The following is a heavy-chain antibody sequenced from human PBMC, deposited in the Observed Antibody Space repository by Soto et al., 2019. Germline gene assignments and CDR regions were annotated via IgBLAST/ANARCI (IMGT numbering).Heavy chain of an antibody. J-gene: IGHJ6*02. D-gene: IGHD2-15*01. Sequence: QVQLVQSGAEVKKPGSSVKVSCKASGGTFSSYAISWVRQAPGQGLEWMGGIIPIFGTANYAQKFQGRVTITADKSTSTAYMELSSLRSEDTAVHYCARDAGYCSGDSCYPDYYGMDVWGQGTTVTVSS. V-gene: IGHV1-69*06. CDR1: GGTFSSYA. CDR2: IIPIFGTA. CDR3: ARDAGYCSGDSCYPDYYGMDV.